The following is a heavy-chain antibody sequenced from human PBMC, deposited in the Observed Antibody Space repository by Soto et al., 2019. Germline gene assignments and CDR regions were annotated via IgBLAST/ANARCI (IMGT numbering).Heavy chain of an antibody. J-gene: IGHJ5*02. CDR3: AKSAAATHSNWFDP. CDR1: GFIFSDFY. Sequence: PVGSLRLSCAASGFIFSDFYMSWIRQAPGKGLEWVSAISGSGGSTYYADSVKGRFTISRDNSKNTLYLQMNSLRAEDTAVYYCAKSAAATHSNWFDPWGQGTLVTVFS. CDR2: ISGSGGST. V-gene: IGHV3-23*01. D-gene: IGHD2-15*01.